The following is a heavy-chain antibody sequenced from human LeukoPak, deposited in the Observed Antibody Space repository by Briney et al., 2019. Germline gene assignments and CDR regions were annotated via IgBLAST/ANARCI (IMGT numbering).Heavy chain of an antibody. CDR3: ARDSGEPHLFDY. D-gene: IGHD3-10*01. CDR2: IYHSGST. Sequence: PSGTLSLTCAVSGGSISSGGYYWSWIRQPPGKGLEWIGYIYHSGSTYYNPSLKSRVTISVDTSKNQFSLKLSSVTAADTAVYYCARDSGEPHLFDYWGQGTLVTVSS. V-gene: IGHV4-30-2*01. CDR1: GGSISSGGYY. J-gene: IGHJ4*02.